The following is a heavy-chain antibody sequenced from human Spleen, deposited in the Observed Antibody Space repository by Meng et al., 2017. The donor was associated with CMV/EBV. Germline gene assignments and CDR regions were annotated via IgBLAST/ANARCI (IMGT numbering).Heavy chain of an antibody. CDR1: GYTFTSDD. CDR3: ARAISHHDFWSDYYSFHFDY. CDR2: MNPNSGNT. V-gene: IGHV1-8*01. Sequence: ASVKVSCKASGYTFTSDDINWVRQATGQGLEWMGWMNPNSGNTGFAQKFQGRVTMTRNTPLSTVYMELSGLRSEDTAVYYCARAISHHDFWSDYYSFHFDYWGQGTLVTVSS. J-gene: IGHJ4*02. D-gene: IGHD3-3*01.